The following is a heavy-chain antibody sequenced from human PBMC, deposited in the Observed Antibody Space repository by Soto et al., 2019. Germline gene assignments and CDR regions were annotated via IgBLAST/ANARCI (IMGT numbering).Heavy chain of an antibody. J-gene: IGHJ4*02. V-gene: IGHV4-4*07. CDR3: ARVVHYYDSSGYFDY. CDR1: GGSISSYY. Sequence: SETLSLTCTVSGGSISSYYWSWIRQPAGKGLEWIGRIYTRGNTNYNPSLKSRATMSIDTSKNRFPLKLNSVTAADTAVYYCARVVHYYDSSGYFDYWGQGTLVTVSS. CDR2: IYTRGNT. D-gene: IGHD3-22*01.